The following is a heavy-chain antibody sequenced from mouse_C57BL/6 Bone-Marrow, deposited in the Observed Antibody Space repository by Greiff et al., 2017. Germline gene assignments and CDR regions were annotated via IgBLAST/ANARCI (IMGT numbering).Heavy chain of an antibody. D-gene: IGHD1-1*01. CDR1: GYTFTSYW. CDR3: ASYGPPFAY. Sequence: VQLQQSGAELVMPGASVKLSCKASGYTFTSYWMHWVKQRPGQGLEWIGEIDPSDSYTNYNQKFKGKSTLTVDKSSSTAYMQLSSLTSEDSAVYYCASYGPPFAYWGQGTLVTVSA. V-gene: IGHV1-69*01. J-gene: IGHJ3*01. CDR2: IDPSDSYT.